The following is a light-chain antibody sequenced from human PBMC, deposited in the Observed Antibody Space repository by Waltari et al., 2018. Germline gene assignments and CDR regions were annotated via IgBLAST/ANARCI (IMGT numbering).Light chain of an antibody. CDR1: QSLLHSNGKTY. V-gene: IGKV2-29*02. CDR3: MQGIHLRT. CDR2: EVS. Sequence: DIVMTQTPLSLSVTPGQPASIPCKSSQSLLHSNGKTYVHWYLQNPGQSPQLLIYEVSSWFSGVQDRFSGSGSGRVFTRKISRVEAEDVGVYYCMQGIHLRTFGQGTKVEIK. J-gene: IGKJ1*01.